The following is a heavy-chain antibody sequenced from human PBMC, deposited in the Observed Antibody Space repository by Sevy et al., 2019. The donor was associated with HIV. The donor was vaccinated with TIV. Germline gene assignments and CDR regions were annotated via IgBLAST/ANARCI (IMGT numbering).Heavy chain of an antibody. J-gene: IGHJ4*02. D-gene: IGHD1-26*01. CDR3: ARLVGATMVY. CDR2: INHSGST. Sequence: SETLSLTCAVYGGSFSGYYLSWIRQPPGKGLEWIGEINHSGSTNYNPSLKSRGTISVDTSKNQFSLKLSSVTAADTAVYYCARLVGATMVYWGQGTLVTVSS. V-gene: IGHV4-34*01. CDR1: GGSFSGYY.